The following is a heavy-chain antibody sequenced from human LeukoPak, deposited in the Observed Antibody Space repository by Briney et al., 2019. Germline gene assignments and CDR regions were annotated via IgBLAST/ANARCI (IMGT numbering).Heavy chain of an antibody. CDR2: IISSGSTL. CDR1: GFTFSNYE. V-gene: IGHV3-48*03. Sequence: GSLRLSCAASGFTFSNYEMNWVRQAPGKGLGWVSYIISSGSTLYYANSVKGRFTISRDNAKNSLYLQMNSLRAEDTAVYYCARDGSGYGHDAFDIWGQGTMVTVSS. J-gene: IGHJ3*02. CDR3: ARDGSGYGHDAFDI. D-gene: IGHD5-12*01.